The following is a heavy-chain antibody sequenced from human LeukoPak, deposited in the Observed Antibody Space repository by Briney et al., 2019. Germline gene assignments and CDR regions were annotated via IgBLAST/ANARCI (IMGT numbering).Heavy chain of an antibody. J-gene: IGHJ6*03. Sequence: GGSLRLSCAASGFTFSSYWMHWVRQAPGKGLVWVSRINSDGSSTSYADSVKGRFTISRDNAKNTLYLQMNSLRAEDTAVYYCARVGGFSGSPNHHYYYYYMDVWGKGTTVTISS. D-gene: IGHD1-26*01. CDR3: ARVGGFSGSPNHHYYYYYMDV. CDR2: INSDGSST. CDR1: GFTFSSYW. V-gene: IGHV3-74*01.